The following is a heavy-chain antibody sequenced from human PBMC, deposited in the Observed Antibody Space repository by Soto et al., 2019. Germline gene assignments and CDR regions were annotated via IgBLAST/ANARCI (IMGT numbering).Heavy chain of an antibody. V-gene: IGHV1-46*01. CDR2: INPSGGST. J-gene: IGHJ3*02. Sequence: ASVKVSCKASGYTFTSYYMHWVRKAPEQGLEWMGIINPSGGSTSYAQKFQGRVTMTRDTSTSTVYVELSSLRSEDTAVYYCARVRGWGLDYYDSSGYYHAPDAFDIWGQGTMVTVSS. CDR1: GYTFTSYY. D-gene: IGHD3-22*01. CDR3: ARVRGWGLDYYDSSGYYHAPDAFDI.